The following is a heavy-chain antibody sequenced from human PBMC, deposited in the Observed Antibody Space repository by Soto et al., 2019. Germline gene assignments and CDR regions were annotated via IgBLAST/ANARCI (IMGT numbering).Heavy chain of an antibody. CDR1: NSLISGYY. D-gene: IGHD3-10*01. CDR3: ASTSSDYYGSGSYVVLGY. V-gene: IGHV4-59*01. Sequence: SWSLRITGIVCNSLISGYYWSCIRQPPGKGLEWIGYIYYSGSTNYNPSLKSRVTISVDTSKNQFSLKLSSVTAADTAVYYCASTSSDYYGSGSYVVLGYWGQGTLVTVSS. CDR2: IYYSGST. J-gene: IGHJ4*02.